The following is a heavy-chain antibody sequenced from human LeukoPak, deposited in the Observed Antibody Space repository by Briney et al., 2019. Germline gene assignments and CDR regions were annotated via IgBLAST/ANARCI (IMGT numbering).Heavy chain of an antibody. CDR3: ARGLSDIVVVPAAEFGDQGNFFDY. CDR1: GGSFGGYY. J-gene: IGHJ4*02. V-gene: IGHV4-34*01. D-gene: IGHD2-2*01. CDR2: INHSGST. Sequence: SETLSLTCAVYGGSFGGYYWSWIRQPPGKGLEWIGEINHSGSTNYNPSLKSRVTISVDTSKNQFSLKLSSVTAADTAVYYCARGLSDIVVVPAAEFGDQGNFFDYWGQGTLVTVSS.